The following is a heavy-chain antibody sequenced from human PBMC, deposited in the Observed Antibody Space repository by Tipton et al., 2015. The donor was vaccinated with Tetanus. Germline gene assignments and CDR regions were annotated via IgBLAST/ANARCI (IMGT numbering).Heavy chain of an antibody. CDR3: TRDAGDSGH. V-gene: IGHV4-34*01. J-gene: IGHJ4*02. CDR2: INHRGGA. D-gene: IGHD4-23*01. Sequence: TLSLTCGVSGESVSGTYWSWIRQSPGKGLEWIGEINHRGGATYSPSLKSRVTISVDTSKNQFSLNLTSVTAADTAVYYCTRDAGDSGHWGQGTLVTVSS. CDR1: GESVSGTY.